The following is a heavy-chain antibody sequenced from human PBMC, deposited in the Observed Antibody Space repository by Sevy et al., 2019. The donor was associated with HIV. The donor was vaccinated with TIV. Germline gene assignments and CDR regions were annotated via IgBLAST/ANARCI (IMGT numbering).Heavy chain of an antibody. CDR2: IYYSGNT. Sequence: SETLSLTCTVSGGSMSSYYWTWIRQPPGKGLEWIGYIYYSGNTNYNPSLKSRVTISVDTSKNQFSLGLSSVTAADTAGYYCAKGGHYDSAGWDWGQGTLVTVSS. J-gene: IGHJ4*02. V-gene: IGHV4-59*03. CDR3: AKGGHYDSAGWD. CDR1: GGSMSSYY. D-gene: IGHD3-22*01.